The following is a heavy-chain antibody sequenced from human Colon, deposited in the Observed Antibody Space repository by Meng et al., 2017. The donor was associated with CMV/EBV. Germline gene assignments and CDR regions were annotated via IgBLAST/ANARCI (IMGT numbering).Heavy chain of an antibody. CDR3: ARGTLPVPTPIPSSFDF. D-gene: IGHD2-21*02. J-gene: IGHJ4*02. Sequence: GESLKISCAASGFTFSVHYMSWVRQAPGKALEWIAYVSGRGDTIYYADSVKGRFTISRDNANASVSLQMDSLTAEDTAFYYCARGTLPVPTPIPSSFDFWGQGTLVTVSS. V-gene: IGHV3-11*04. CDR2: VSGRGDTI. CDR1: GFTFSVHY.